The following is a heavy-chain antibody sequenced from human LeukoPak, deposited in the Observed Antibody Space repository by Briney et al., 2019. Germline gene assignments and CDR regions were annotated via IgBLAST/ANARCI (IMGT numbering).Heavy chain of an antibody. CDR2: IYYSGST. D-gene: IGHD5-18*01. V-gene: IGHV4-59*01. J-gene: IGHJ6*02. CDR3: ARRAAMVTNYYYYYGMDV. Sequence: PSETLSLTCTVSGGSISSYYWSWIRQPPGKGLEWIGYIYYSGSTNYNPSLTSRVAISVDTSKNQFSLKLSSVTAAATAVYYCARRAAMVTNYYYYYGMDVWGQGTTVTVSS. CDR1: GGSISSYY.